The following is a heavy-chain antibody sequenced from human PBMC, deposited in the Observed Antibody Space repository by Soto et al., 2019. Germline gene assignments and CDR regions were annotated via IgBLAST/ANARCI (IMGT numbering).Heavy chain of an antibody. CDR2: INTYNDNT. CDR3: AINLTPFHGLEADAFDI. CDR1: GYTFINYV. Sequence: ASVKVSCKASGYTFINYVMHWVRQAPGQRLEWIGWINTYNDNTNYAQKLQGRVTMTTDTSTSTAYMELRSLRSDDTAVYYCAINLTPFHGLEADAFDIWGQGTMVTVSS. J-gene: IGHJ3*02. V-gene: IGHV1-18*01. D-gene: IGHD3-9*01.